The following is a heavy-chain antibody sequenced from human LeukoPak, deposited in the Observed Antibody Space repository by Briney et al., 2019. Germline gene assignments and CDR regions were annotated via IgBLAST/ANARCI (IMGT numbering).Heavy chain of an antibody. CDR2: ISYDGGNK. CDR3: AKGTHYYDSSGYWGAFDI. D-gene: IGHD3-22*01. V-gene: IGHV3-30*18. CDR1: GFTFSSND. J-gene: IGHJ3*02. Sequence: GGSLRLSCAASGFTFSSNDIHWVRQAPGKWLEWMVVISYDGGNKYYADSVKGRFAISRDNSKNTLYLQMNSLRAEDTAVYYCAKGTHYYDSSGYWGAFDIWGQGTMVTVSS.